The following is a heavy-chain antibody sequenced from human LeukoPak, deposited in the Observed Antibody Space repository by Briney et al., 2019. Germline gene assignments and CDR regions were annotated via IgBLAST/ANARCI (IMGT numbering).Heavy chain of an antibody. J-gene: IGHJ4*02. CDR2: IKEDGSEK. CDR3: ARISSGYDWEPDF. V-gene: IGHV3-7*01. CDR1: GFVFSNYY. Sequence: GGSLRLSCEASGFVFSNYYMSWVRQAPGKGLEWVDNIKEDGSEKYYVDSVEGRSTISRDNAKNSLYLQMSSLRAEDTAVYYFARISSGYDWEPDFWGQGTLVTVSS. D-gene: IGHD5-12*01.